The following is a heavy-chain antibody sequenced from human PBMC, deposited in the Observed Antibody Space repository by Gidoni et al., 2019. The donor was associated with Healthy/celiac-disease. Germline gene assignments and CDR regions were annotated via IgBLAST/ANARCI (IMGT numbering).Heavy chain of an antibody. CDR2: IWYDGSNK. J-gene: IGHJ6*04. V-gene: IGHV3-33*01. D-gene: IGHD3-10*01. Sequence: QVQLVESGGGVVQPGRSLRLSCAAPGFTFSSYGMHWVRQAPGKGLEWVAVIWYDGSNKYYADSVKGRFTISRDNSKNTLYLQMNSLRAEDTAVYYCARDTYYYGSGSYTIAVAAPPGMDVWGKGTTVTVSS. CDR1: GFTFSSYG. CDR3: ARDTYYYGSGSYTIAVAAPPGMDV.